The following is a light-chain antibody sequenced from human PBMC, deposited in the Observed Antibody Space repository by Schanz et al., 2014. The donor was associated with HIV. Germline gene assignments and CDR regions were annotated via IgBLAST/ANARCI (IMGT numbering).Light chain of an antibody. Sequence: EIVLTQSPGTLSLFPGERATLSCRASQSVDSNYFAWYQQKPGQAPRLLIFGASSRAAGIPDRFSGSGSGADFTLTISGLEPEDFAVYYCQQYGSSFGPGTKVEIK. CDR2: GAS. CDR3: QQYGSS. CDR1: QSVDSNY. V-gene: IGKV3-20*01. J-gene: IGKJ3*01.